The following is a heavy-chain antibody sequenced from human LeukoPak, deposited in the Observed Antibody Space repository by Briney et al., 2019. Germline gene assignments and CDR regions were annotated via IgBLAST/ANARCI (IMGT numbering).Heavy chain of an antibody. J-gene: IGHJ4*02. Sequence: GGSLRLSCAASGFTFSSYAMHWVRQAPGKGLEWVANIKQDGSESYYVDSMKGRFTISRDNAKNSLYLQMNSLRAEDTAVYYCARGAFSFHYWGPGTRVTVSS. CDR3: ARGAFSFHY. D-gene: IGHD3-3*02. CDR2: IKQDGSES. CDR1: GFTFSSYA. V-gene: IGHV3-7*01.